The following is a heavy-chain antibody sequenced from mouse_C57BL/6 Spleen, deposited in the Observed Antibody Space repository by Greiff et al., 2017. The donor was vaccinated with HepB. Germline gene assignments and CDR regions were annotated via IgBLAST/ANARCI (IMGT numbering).Heavy chain of an antibody. CDR3: ARGGPYDGYFYFDY. CDR2: ISYDGSN. Sequence: EVKLMESGPGLVKPSQSLSLTCSVTGYSITSGYYWNWIRQFPGNKLEWMGYISYDGSNNYNPSLKNRISITRDTSKNQFFLKLNSVTTEVTATYYCARGGPYDGYFYFDYWGQGTTLTVSS. D-gene: IGHD2-3*01. J-gene: IGHJ2*01. V-gene: IGHV3-6*01. CDR1: GYSITSGYY.